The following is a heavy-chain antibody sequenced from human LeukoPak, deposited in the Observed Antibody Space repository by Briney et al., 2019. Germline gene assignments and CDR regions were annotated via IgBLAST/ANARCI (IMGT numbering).Heavy chain of an antibody. V-gene: IGHV4-38-2*02. D-gene: IGHD3-9*01. J-gene: IGHJ4*02. CDR3: ARAVGYFDWLPLFDY. CDR1: GYSIRSGFY. CDR2: IYHSGIT. Sequence: SETLSLTCTVSGYSIRSGFYWGWIRQPPGKGLEWIGNIYHSGITYYTPSLKSRVTISVDTSKSQFYLKLSSVTAADTAVYYCARAVGYFDWLPLFDYWGQGTLVTVSS.